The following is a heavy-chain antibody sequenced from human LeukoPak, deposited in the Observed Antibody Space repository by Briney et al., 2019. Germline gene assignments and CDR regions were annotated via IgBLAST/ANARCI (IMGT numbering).Heavy chain of an antibody. CDR1: GFSFSDFY. V-gene: IGHV3-11*01. Sequence: GGSLRLSCAASGFSFSDFYMSWIRQAPGMGLEWISYIGTRSNPIYYADSVKGRFTISRDDAKNSLYLQMNSLRDEDTAVYFCAREGRGSGRDFDYWGQGILVTVSS. CDR2: IGTRSNPI. CDR3: AREGRGSGRDFDY. J-gene: IGHJ4*02. D-gene: IGHD1-26*01.